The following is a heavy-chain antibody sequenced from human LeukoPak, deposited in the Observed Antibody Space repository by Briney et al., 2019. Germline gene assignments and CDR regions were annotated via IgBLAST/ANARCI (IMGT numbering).Heavy chain of an antibody. Sequence: PGGSLRLSCAASGFTFDDYAMHWVRQAPGKGLEWVSGINWNSGSIGYADSVKGRFTISRDNAKNSLYLQMNSLRAEDTALYYCAKDDDSSGYFPDYWGQGTLVTVSS. J-gene: IGHJ4*02. V-gene: IGHV3-9*01. CDR2: INWNSGSI. CDR3: AKDDDSSGYFPDY. CDR1: GFTFDDYA. D-gene: IGHD3-22*01.